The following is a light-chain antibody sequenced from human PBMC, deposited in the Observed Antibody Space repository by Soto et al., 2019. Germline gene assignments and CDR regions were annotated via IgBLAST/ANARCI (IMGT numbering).Light chain of an antibody. Sequence: DIQMTQYPSTLSASVGDRVTITCRASHDCSLSLGWYRQKPGKVPELLISAASILQSGVPSRFGGSGSGTEFTLTISSLQPEDFATYYCQQLHAYPLTFGGGTKVDIK. J-gene: IGKJ4*01. V-gene: IGKV1-9*01. CDR1: HDCSLS. CDR3: QQLHAYPLT. CDR2: AAS.